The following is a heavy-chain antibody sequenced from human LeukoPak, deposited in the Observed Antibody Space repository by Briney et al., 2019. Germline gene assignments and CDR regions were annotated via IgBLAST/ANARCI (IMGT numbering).Heavy chain of an antibody. V-gene: IGHV3-74*01. D-gene: IGHD6-6*01. CDR3: ARDRSIASDY. J-gene: IGHJ4*02. CDR2: INSDGSST. Sequence: GGSRRLLCAASGFTFSSYWMHWDRQAPGKGLGWVSRINSDGSSTSYADSVKGRFTISRDNAKNTLYLQMNSLRAEDTAVYYCARDRSIASDYWGQGTLVTRSS. CDR1: GFTFSSYW.